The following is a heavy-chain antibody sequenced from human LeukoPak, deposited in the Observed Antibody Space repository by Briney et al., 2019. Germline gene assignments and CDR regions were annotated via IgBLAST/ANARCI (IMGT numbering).Heavy chain of an antibody. Sequence: GGSLRLSCAASGFTFSSYAMHWVRRAPGKGLEWVAVISYDGSNKYYADSVKGRFTISGDNAKNSLYLQMNSLRAEDTALYYCAKDMGYDSSGHMGGAAFDIWGQGTMVTVSS. CDR2: ISYDGSNK. J-gene: IGHJ3*02. CDR1: GFTFSSYA. D-gene: IGHD3-22*01. V-gene: IGHV3-30-3*01. CDR3: AKDMGYDSSGHMGGAAFDI.